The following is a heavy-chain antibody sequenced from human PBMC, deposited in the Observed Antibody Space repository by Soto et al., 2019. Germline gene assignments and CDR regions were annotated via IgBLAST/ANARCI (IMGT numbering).Heavy chain of an antibody. V-gene: IGHV3-23*01. CDR3: ARVVLVGATPDYFDH. J-gene: IGHJ4*01. D-gene: IGHD1-26*01. CDR1: GFTFSNYA. Sequence: EVQLLESGGGLVQPGGSLRLSCAASGFTFSNYAIRWVRQAPGKGLEWVSGISASGGSTYYADSVKGRFTISRDNSKNTLYLQMSSPRVEDTAVYYCARVVLVGATPDYFDHWGQGTLVSVSS. CDR2: ISASGGST.